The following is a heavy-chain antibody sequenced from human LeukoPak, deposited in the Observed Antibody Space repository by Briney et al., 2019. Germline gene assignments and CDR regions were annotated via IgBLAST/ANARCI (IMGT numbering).Heavy chain of an antibody. Sequence: GGSLRLSCAVSGFTFSSCSMNWVRQAPGKGLEWVSYISSSSSYMYYADSVKGRFTVSRDNTKNSLYLQMNSLRADDTAVYYCARDDGYTTFDSWGLGTLVTVSS. D-gene: IGHD2-21*02. V-gene: IGHV3-21*01. CDR3: ARDDGYTTFDS. J-gene: IGHJ4*02. CDR2: ISSSSSYM. CDR1: GFTFSSCS.